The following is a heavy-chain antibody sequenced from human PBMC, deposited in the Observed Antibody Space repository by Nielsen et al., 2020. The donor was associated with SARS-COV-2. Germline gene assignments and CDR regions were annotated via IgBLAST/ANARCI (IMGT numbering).Heavy chain of an antibody. CDR1: GLIFGTYG. CDR3: ARLSNFWNGYNDY. V-gene: IGHV3-33*01. CDR2: IWYDGSNE. Sequence: GGSLRLSCRASGLIFGTYGMHWVRQAPGKGLEWVAGIWYDGSNENYAESVKGRFTISRDNSKNTLFLQMDSLTADDTAVYYCARLSNFWNGYNDYWGQGTLVIVSS. D-gene: IGHD3-3*01. J-gene: IGHJ4*02.